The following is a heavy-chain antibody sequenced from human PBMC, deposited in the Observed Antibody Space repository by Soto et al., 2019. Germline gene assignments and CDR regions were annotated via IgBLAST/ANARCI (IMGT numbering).Heavy chain of an antibody. CDR1: GFTFSSYS. Sequence: GGSLRLSWAASGFTFSSYSMSWVRQAPGKGLEWVSVVSSGGTLTYYADSVKGRFTISRDNSRITLSLEMNSLRAEDTAVYYCTKDTYVPPDWGQGTLVTVSS. CDR3: TKDTYVPPD. D-gene: IGHD3-16*01. J-gene: IGHJ4*02. V-gene: IGHV3-23*01. CDR2: VSSGGTLT.